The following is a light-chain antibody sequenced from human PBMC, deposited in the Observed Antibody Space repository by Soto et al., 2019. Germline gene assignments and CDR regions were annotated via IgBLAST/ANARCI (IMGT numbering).Light chain of an antibody. V-gene: IGLV1-44*01. CDR3: XAWDDRLNGPI. CDR2: SNT. J-gene: IGLJ2*01. CDR1: TSNIGSNT. Sequence: QSVLTQPXSASGAPGQRVTISCSGSTSNIGSNTVNWYQQFPGTAPKLLIFSNTERPSGVPGRFSGSKSGTXXXXXXSGLXXXDEADYYXXAWDDRLNGPIFGGG.